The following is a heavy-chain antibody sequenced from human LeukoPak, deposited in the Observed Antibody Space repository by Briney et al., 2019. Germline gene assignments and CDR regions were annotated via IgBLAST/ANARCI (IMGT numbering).Heavy chain of an antibody. CDR2: IKQDGSEK. J-gene: IGHJ3*02. Sequence: GGSLRLSCAASGFTFSSYWMSWVRQAPGKGLEWVANIKQDGSEKYYVDSVKGRFTISRDNAKNSLYLQMNSLRAEDTAVYYCARGPYDILTEDAFDIWGRGTMVTVSS. V-gene: IGHV3-7*03. D-gene: IGHD3-9*01. CDR1: GFTFSSYW. CDR3: ARGPYDILTEDAFDI.